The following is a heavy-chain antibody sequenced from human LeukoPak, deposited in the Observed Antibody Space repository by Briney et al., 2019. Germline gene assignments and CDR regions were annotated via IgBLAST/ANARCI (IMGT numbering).Heavy chain of an antibody. D-gene: IGHD3-10*01. CDR3: ARLELTMVRGVIGAFDI. J-gene: IGHJ3*02. CDR1: GYTFTSYG. Sequence: ASVKVSCKASGYTFTSYGISWVRQAPGQGLEWMGWISAYNGNTNYAQKLQGRVTVTTDTSTSTAYMELRSLRSDDTAVYYCARLELTMVRGVIGAFDIWGQGTMVTVSS. V-gene: IGHV1-18*04. CDR2: ISAYNGNT.